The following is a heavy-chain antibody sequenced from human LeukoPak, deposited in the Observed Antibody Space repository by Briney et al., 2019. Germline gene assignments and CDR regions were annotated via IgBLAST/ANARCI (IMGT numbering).Heavy chain of an antibody. V-gene: IGHV3-66*02. Sequence: GGSLRLSCAASGFTVSSNYMSWVRQAPGKGLEWVSVIYSGGGTYYAKSVKGRFTISRDNSKNSLYLQMNSLRAEDTAVYYCARVLGYDFWSGLDYWGQGTLVTVSS. J-gene: IGHJ4*02. CDR1: GFTVSSNY. CDR3: ARVLGYDFWSGLDY. CDR2: IYSGGGT. D-gene: IGHD3-3*01.